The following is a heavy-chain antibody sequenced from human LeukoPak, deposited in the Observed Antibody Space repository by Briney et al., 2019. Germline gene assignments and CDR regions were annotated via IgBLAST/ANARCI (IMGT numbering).Heavy chain of an antibody. Sequence: PSGTLSLTCAVSGGSMISINWWSWVRQPPGKGLEWIGEIYHSGSTNYNPSLKSRVTISVDKSKNQFSLKLISVSAADTAVYYCARGYSSSWYDYWGQGTLVNVSS. J-gene: IGHJ4*02. V-gene: IGHV4-4*02. CDR2: IYHSGST. CDR1: GGSMISINW. D-gene: IGHD6-13*01. CDR3: ARGYSSSWYDY.